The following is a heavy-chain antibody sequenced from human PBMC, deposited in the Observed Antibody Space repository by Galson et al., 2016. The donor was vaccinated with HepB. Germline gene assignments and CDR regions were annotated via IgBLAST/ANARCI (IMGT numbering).Heavy chain of an antibody. V-gene: IGHV3-15*01. CDR3: TTPTTGE. CDR1: AFTFRSFW. Sequence: SLRLSCAASAFTFRSFWMSWVRQAPGKGLEWVGRIKSKTDGGSIEYAAVVKGRFTISRDDSKNTLYLHTTSLRTDDTAMYYCTTPTTGEWGQGTLVTVS. J-gene: IGHJ4*02. CDR2: IKSKTDGGSI. D-gene: IGHD3-16*01.